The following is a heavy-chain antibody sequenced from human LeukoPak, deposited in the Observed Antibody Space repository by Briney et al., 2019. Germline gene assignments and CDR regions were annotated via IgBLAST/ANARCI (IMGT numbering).Heavy chain of an antibody. D-gene: IGHD5-18*01. J-gene: IGHJ4*02. CDR3: ARVVGYSYGYDC. Sequence: GGSLRLSCAASGFTVSSNYMSWVRQAPGKGLEWVSVIYSGGSTYYADSAKGRFTISRDNSKNTLYLQMNSLRAEDTAVYYCARVVGYSYGYDCWGQGTLVTVSS. CDR1: GFTVSSNY. CDR2: IYSGGST. V-gene: IGHV3-66*01.